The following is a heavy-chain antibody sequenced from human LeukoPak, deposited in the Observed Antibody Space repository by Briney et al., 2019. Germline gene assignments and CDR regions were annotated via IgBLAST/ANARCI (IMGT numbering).Heavy chain of an antibody. D-gene: IGHD4-17*01. CDR2: IYSGGST. Sequence: GGSLRLSCAASGFTVSSNYMSWVRQAPGKGLEWVSVIYSGGSTYYADSVKGRFTISRDNSKNTLYLQMNSLRAEDTAVYYCARGSHDCGDYSAAFDIWGQGTMVTVSS. J-gene: IGHJ3*02. V-gene: IGHV3-66*01. CDR3: ARGSHDCGDYSAAFDI. CDR1: GFTVSSNY.